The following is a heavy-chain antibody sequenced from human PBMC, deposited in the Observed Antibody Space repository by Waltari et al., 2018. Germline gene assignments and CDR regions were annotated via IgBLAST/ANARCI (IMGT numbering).Heavy chain of an antibody. V-gene: IGHV3-74*01. J-gene: IGHJ6*02. CDR1: GFTFRRHW. CDR2: VKDDGRSI. CDR3: ARDLYHAMDV. Sequence: EVRLVESGGGLVQPGGSLRLSCAASGFTFRRHWLHWVRQVPGKGLVWVSRVKDDGRSISYADTGKGRFSISRDNAKNMLYLQMNSLRAEDTAVYYCARDLYHAMDVWCQGTTVIVSS.